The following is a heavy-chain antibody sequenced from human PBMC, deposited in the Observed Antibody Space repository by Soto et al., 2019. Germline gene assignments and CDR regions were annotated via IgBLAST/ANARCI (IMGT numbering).Heavy chain of an antibody. J-gene: IGHJ6*02. D-gene: IGHD1-26*01. CDR1: GGSFSGYY. V-gene: IGHV4-34*01. CDR2: INHSGST. Sequence: QVQLQQWGAGLLKPSETLSLTCAVYGGSFSGYYWSWIRQPPGKGLEWIGEINHSGSTNYNPSLKIRVTISVDTSKNQFSLKLSSVTAADTAVYYCARGPTYSGSYYYGMDVWGQGTKVTVSS. CDR3: ARGPTYSGSYYYGMDV.